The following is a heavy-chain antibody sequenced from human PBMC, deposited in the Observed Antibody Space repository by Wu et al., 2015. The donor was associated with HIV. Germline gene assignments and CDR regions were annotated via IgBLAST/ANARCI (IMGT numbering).Heavy chain of an antibody. CDR3: VGRQKYTYGQDGDFDY. D-gene: IGHD3-16*01. Sequence: QVQLVQSGSEVKKPGSSVKVSCKASGGTFNNYAVNWVRQAPGLGLEWIGGIIPVFNVINYAQKFQGRVSVTADTSTNIAYMELRSLTSDDTAIYYCVGRQKYTYGQDGDFDYWAHGNAGHRLL. J-gene: IGHJ4*02. CDR1: GGTFNNYA. V-gene: IGHV1-69*14. CDR2: IIPVFNVI.